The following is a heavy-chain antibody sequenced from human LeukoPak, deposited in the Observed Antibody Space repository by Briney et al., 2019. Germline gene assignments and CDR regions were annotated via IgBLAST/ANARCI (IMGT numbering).Heavy chain of an antibody. V-gene: IGHV1-18*01. CDR1: GYTFTSYG. Sequence: ASVKVSCKASGYTFTSYGISWVRQAPGQWLQWMGWISAYNGNTNYAQKLQGRVTMTTDTSTSTAYMELRSLRSDDTAVYYCAREIYCSGGSCYGVELDPYYFDYWGQGTLVTVSS. CDR3: AREIYCSGGSCYGVELDPYYFDY. J-gene: IGHJ4*02. D-gene: IGHD2-15*01. CDR2: ISAYNGNT.